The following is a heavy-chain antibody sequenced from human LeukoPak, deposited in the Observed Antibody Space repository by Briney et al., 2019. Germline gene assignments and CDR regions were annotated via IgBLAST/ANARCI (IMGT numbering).Heavy chain of an antibody. CDR2: IYYSGYT. CDR3: ARRKAKTPNYFDY. V-gene: IGHV4-59*08. Sequence: PSETLSLTCTVSGDSINDYYWTWIRQPPGKGLEWIGYIYYSGYTNYNPSLKSRVTISLDTSKNQFSLKLTSVTAADTAMYYCARRKAKTPNYFDYWGQGALVTVSS. CDR1: GDSINDYY. J-gene: IGHJ4*02.